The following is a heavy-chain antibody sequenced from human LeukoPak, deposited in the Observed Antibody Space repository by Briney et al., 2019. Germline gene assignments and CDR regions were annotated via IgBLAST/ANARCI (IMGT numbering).Heavy chain of an antibody. V-gene: IGHV4-39*01. Sequence: ASETLSLTCTVSGGSISSSSYYWGWIRQPPGKGLEWNGSIYYSGSTYYNPSLKSRVTISVDTSKNQFSLKLSSVTAADTAVYYCARLLHVRGSFDYWGQGTLVTVSS. J-gene: IGHJ4*02. D-gene: IGHD3-10*02. CDR3: ARLLHVRGSFDY. CDR1: GGSISSSSYY. CDR2: IYYSGST.